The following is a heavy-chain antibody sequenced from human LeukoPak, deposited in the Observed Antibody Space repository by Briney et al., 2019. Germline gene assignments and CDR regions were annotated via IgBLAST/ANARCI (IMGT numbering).Heavy chain of an antibody. D-gene: IGHD3-22*01. Sequence: PGGSLRLSCAASGFTFSGSDMHWVRQASGKGLEWVGRIRSKDNNYATAYAASVKGRFTISRDDSKNTAYLQMNSLKTEDTAVYYCTRAYYDSSGYYYYGNSWGQGTLVTVSS. CDR1: GFTFSGSD. J-gene: IGHJ4*02. CDR3: TRAYYDSSGYYYYGNS. CDR2: IRSKDNNYAT. V-gene: IGHV3-73*01.